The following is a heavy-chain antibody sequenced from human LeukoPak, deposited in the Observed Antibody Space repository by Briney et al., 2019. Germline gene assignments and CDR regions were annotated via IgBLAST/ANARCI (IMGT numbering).Heavy chain of an antibody. D-gene: IGHD3-10*01. Sequence: SVKVSCKASGGTFSSYAISWVRQAPGQGLEWVGGIIPIFGTANYAQKFQGRVTITTDESTSTAYMELSSLRSEDTAVYYCALLTGWFGEYRDYWGQGTLAAVSS. CDR2: IIPIFGTA. V-gene: IGHV1-69*05. J-gene: IGHJ4*02. CDR3: ALLTGWFGEYRDY. CDR1: GGTFSSYA.